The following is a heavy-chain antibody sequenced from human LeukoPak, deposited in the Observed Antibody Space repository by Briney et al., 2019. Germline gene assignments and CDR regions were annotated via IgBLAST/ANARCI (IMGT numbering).Heavy chain of an antibody. CDR3: ARVADGDYVGAFDI. D-gene: IGHD4-17*01. J-gene: IGHJ3*02. CDR1: GYTFTGYY. CDR2: INPNSGGT. V-gene: IGHV1-2*02. Sequence: ASVKVSCKASGYTFTGYYMHWVRQTPGQGLEWMGWINPNSGGTNYAQKFQGRVTMTRDTSISTAYVELSRLRSDDTAVYYCARVADGDYVGAFDIWGQGTMVTVSS.